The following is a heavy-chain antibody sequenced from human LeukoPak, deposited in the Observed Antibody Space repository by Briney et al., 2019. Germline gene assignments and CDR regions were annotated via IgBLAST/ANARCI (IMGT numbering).Heavy chain of an antibody. D-gene: IGHD4-11*01. CDR1: GYTFTNYA. V-gene: IGHV1-3*04. CDR2: INTQTYNT. CDR3: ARVDDYRGPWYFDY. J-gene: IGHJ4*02. Sequence: ASVKVSCKASGYTFTNYAMHWVRQAPGQRPEWMGWINTQTYNTKYSQKLQGRVTITIDTSASTAYMELCSLRSEDTAVYYCARVDDYRGPWYFDYWGQETLVTVSS.